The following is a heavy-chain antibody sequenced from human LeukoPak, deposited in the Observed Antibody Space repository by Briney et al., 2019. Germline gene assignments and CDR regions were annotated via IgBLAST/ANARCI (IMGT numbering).Heavy chain of an antibody. D-gene: IGHD3-3*01. J-gene: IGHJ6*02. CDR3: ARRQSRHYDFWSGHYYYYGMDV. Sequence: SQTLSLTCAISGDSVSSNSAAWNWIRQSPSRGLEWLGRTYYRSKWYNDYAVSVKSRITINPDTSKNQFPLQLNSVTPEDTAVYYCARRQSRHYDFWSGHYYYYGMDVWGQGTTVTVSS. CDR1: GDSVSSNSAA. V-gene: IGHV6-1*01. CDR2: TYYRSKWYN.